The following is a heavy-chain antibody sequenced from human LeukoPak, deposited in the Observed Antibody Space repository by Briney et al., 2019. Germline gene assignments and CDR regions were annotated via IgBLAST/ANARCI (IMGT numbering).Heavy chain of an antibody. J-gene: IGHJ4*02. D-gene: IGHD2-15*01. Sequence: NPGGSLRLSCAASGFTFSDYDMSWIRQAPGKGLEWVSYISSRGSTIYYADSVKGRFTISRDNAKNSLYLQMNRLRAEDTAVYYCATGGLCSGGSCYNYWGQGTLVTVSS. CDR1: GFTFSDYD. CDR2: ISSRGSTI. CDR3: ATGGLCSGGSCYNY. V-gene: IGHV3-11*01.